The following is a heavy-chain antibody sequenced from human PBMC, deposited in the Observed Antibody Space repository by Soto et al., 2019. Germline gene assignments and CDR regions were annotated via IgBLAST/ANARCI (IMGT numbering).Heavy chain of an antibody. CDR1: GFPFHGYG. Sequence: EVQLVESGGDFVQPGRSLRLSCAASGFPFHGYGMVWVRRVARKGLEWVSGITSDSGKVGYADSVKGRFTISRDNARNSLYLQMNSLRVEDTAFYYCAKDRGSVLGVISDWGQGTLVTVSS. CDR2: ITSDSGKV. CDR3: AKDRGSVLGVISD. D-gene: IGHD3-10*01. V-gene: IGHV3-9*01. J-gene: IGHJ4*02.